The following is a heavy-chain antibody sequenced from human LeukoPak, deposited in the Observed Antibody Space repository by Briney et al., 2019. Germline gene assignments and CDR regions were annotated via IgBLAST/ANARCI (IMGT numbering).Heavy chain of an antibody. J-gene: IGHJ4*02. CDR3: ARESPAFDH. CDR1: GFTFSSYS. V-gene: IGHV3-30*04. CDR2: ISYDGSKK. D-gene: IGHD2-2*01. Sequence: GGSLRLSCAASGFTFSSYSMHWVHQATGKGLEWVAVISYDGSKKYYGDSVKGRFTISRDLSKNTMYLQMNSLRVEDTAVYYCARESPAFDHWGQGTLVTVSS.